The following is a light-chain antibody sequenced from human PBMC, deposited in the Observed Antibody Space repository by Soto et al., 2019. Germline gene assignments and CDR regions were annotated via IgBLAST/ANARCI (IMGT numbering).Light chain of an antibody. CDR1: SSDVGAYKY. Sequence: QSALTQPRSVSGAPGQSVTISCTGTSSDVGAYKYVSWFQQHPGKAPKLMIYDDTERPSGVPDRFSGSKSGNTASLTSSGLQAEDEADYYCSSYAGSYTWVFGGGTKLTVL. V-gene: IGLV2-11*01. CDR3: SSYAGSYTWV. CDR2: DDT. J-gene: IGLJ3*02.